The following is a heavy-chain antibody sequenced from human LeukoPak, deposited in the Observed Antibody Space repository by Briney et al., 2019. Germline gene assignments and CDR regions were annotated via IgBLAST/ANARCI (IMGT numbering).Heavy chain of an antibody. Sequence: ASVKVSCKASGYTFTGYYMHWVRQAPGQGLEWMGWINPNSGGTNYAQKFQGRVTMTRDTSISTAYMELSRLRSDDTAVYYCAREDLDYDILTGYYRNNWFDPWGQGTLVTVSS. J-gene: IGHJ5*02. D-gene: IGHD3-9*01. CDR3: AREDLDYDILTGYYRNNWFDP. V-gene: IGHV1-2*02. CDR2: INPNSGGT. CDR1: GYTFTGYY.